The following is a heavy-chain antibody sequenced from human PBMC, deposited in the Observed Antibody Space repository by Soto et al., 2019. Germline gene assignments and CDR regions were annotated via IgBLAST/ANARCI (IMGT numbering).Heavy chain of an antibody. CDR1: GFTFENYA. V-gene: IGHV3-23*01. J-gene: IGHJ4*02. Sequence: PGGSLRLSCVASGFTFENYAMSWVRQAPGKGLEWVSAISGSGGTTYYSDSVKGRFTISRDNSKNTLFLQMNSLRAEDTAMYYCAREGTRYCSTTSCLLYDYWGQGTLVTVSS. CDR3: AREGTRYCSTTSCLLYDY. CDR2: ISGSGGTT. D-gene: IGHD2-2*01.